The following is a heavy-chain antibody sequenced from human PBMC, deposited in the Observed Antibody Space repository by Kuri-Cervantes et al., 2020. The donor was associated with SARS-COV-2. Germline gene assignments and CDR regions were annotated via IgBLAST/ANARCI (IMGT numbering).Heavy chain of an antibody. J-gene: IGHJ6*03. CDR2: ISSSSSTI. Sequence: LSLTCAAFGITFRSYSIIWVRQAPGKGLEWVSYISSSSSTIYYADSVKGRFTISRDNAKNSRYLKMNSLRAEDTAVYYCARWPLPDWCSSTSCYSGHYYMDVWGRGTTVTVSS. CDR1: GITFRSYS. CDR3: ARWPLPDWCSSTSCYSGHYYMDV. V-gene: IGHV3-48*01. D-gene: IGHD2-2*01.